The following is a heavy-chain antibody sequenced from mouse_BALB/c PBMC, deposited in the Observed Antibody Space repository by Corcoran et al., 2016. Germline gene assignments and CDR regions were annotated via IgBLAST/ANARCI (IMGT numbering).Heavy chain of an antibody. CDR1: GYSITSGYY. CDR3: ASYYGSSYWYFDV. Sequence: DVQLQESGPGLVKPSQSLSLTCSVTGYSITSGYYWNWIRQFPGNKLEWMGYISYDGSNNYNSSLKNRISITRDTSKNQFFLKLNSVTTKDTATYDCASYYGSSYWYFDVWGAGTTVTVSS. D-gene: IGHD1-1*01. J-gene: IGHJ1*01. CDR2: ISYDGSN. V-gene: IGHV3-6*02.